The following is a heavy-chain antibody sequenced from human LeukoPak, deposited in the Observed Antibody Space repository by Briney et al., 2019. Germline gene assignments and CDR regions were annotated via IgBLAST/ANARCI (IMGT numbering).Heavy chain of an antibody. Sequence: GGSLRLSCAASGFTFSSYAMSWVRQAPGKGLEWVPAISGSGGSTYYADSVKGRFTISRDNSKNTLYLQMNSLRAEDTAVYYCANDPVIAAAGTPDYWGQGTLVTVSS. D-gene: IGHD6-13*01. CDR1: GFTFSSYA. V-gene: IGHV3-23*01. CDR2: ISGSGGST. J-gene: IGHJ4*02. CDR3: ANDPVIAAAGTPDY.